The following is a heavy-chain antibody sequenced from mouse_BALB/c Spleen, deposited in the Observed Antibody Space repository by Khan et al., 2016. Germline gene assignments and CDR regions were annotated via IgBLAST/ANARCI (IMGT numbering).Heavy chain of an antibody. CDR3: AIPQLGAFDY. CDR2: ISNGGGST. J-gene: IGHJ2*01. CDR1: GFTFSDYY. D-gene: IGHD4-1*02. Sequence: EVELVESGGGLVQPGGSLKLSCATSGFTFSDYYMYWVRQTPEKRLEWVAYISNGGGSTYYPDTVKGRFTISRDNAKNTLYLQMSRLKSEDTAMYYCAIPQLGAFDYWGLGTTLTVSS. V-gene: IGHV5-12*02.